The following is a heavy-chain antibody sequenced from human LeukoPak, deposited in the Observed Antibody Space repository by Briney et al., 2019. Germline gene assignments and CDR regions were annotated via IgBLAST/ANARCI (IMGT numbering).Heavy chain of an antibody. CDR2: IIPILGIA. V-gene: IGHV1-69*04. J-gene: IGHJ4*02. D-gene: IGHD6-19*01. Sequence: SVKVSCKASGYTFTSYGISWVRQAPGQGLEWMGRIIPILGIANYAQKFQGRVTITADKSTSTAYMELSSLRSEDTAVYYCATKAAVARPFDYWGQGTLVTVSS. CDR1: GYTFTSYG. CDR3: ATKAAVARPFDY.